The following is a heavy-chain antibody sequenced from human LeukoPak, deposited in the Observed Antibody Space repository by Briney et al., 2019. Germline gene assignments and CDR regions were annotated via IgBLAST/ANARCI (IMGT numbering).Heavy chain of an antibody. J-gene: IGHJ4*02. CDR2: INSDVSDT. CDR3: VRDGVGSGGDSDY. Sequence: GGSLRLSCAASGFTFSGHWMHWVRQAPRRGLVWVSHINSDVSDTTYADSVRGRFTIPRDNAKNTLYLQLNSLRVEDTAVYYCVRDGVGSGGDSDYWGQGTLVTVSS. CDR1: GFTFSGHW. V-gene: IGHV3-74*03. D-gene: IGHD2-8*02.